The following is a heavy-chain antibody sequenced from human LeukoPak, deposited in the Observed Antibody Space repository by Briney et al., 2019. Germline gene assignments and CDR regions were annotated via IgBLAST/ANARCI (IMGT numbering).Heavy chain of an antibody. CDR2: IYTSGST. J-gene: IGHJ6*02. CDR1: GGSISNYY. CDR3: ARSSGHYGSGSFGYSMDV. V-gene: IGHV4-4*07. Sequence: SETLSLTCTVSGGSISNYYWSWIRQPAGKGLEWIGRIYTSGSTNYNPSLKSRVTMSVDTSKNQFSLKLTSMTAADTAVYYCARSSGHYGSGSFGYSMDVWGQGTTVTVS. D-gene: IGHD3-10*01.